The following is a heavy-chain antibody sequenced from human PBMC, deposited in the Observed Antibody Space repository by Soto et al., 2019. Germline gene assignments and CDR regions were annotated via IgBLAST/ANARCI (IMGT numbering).Heavy chain of an antibody. Sequence: EVQLVESGGGLVQPGGSLRLSCAASGFTFSSYSMNWVRQAPGKGLEWVSYISSSSSTIYYADSVKGRFTISRDNDKNSLDLQMKSLRAEDKAVYYCAREGGPTAMDQDNWCDPWGKGTLVTFSS. J-gene: IGHJ5*02. V-gene: IGHV3-48*01. CDR1: GFTFSSYS. CDR3: AREGGPTAMDQDNWCDP. CDR2: ISSSSSTI. D-gene: IGHD5-18*01.